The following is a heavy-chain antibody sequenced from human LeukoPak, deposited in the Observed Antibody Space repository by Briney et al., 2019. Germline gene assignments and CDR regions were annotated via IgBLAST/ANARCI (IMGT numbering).Heavy chain of an antibody. V-gene: IGHV1-46*01. CDR2: INPSGGST. D-gene: IGHD3-9*01. J-gene: IGHJ6*03. Sequence: GASVKVSCKASGYTFTSYYMHWVRQAPGQGLEWMGIINPSGGSTSYAQKFQGRVTMTRDTSTSTVYMELSSLRSEDTAVYYCARARGVLRYFDWLSSGGYYYYMDVWGKGTTVTISS. CDR1: GYTFTSYY. CDR3: ARARGVLRYFDWLSSGGYYYYMDV.